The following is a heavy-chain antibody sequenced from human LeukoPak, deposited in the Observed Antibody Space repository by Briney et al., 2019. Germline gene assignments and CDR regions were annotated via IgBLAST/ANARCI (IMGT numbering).Heavy chain of an antibody. CDR2: INHSGST. CDR3: ARLSRGGVFGDRGYYFDY. CDR1: GGSISSSSYY. V-gene: IGHV4-39*07. Sequence: SETLSLTCTVSGGSISSSSYYWGWIRQPPGKGLEWIGEINHSGSTNYNPSLKSRVTISVDTSKNQFSLKLSSVTAADTAVYYCARLSRGGVFGDRGYYFDYWGQGTLVTVSS. J-gene: IGHJ4*02. D-gene: IGHD3-10*01.